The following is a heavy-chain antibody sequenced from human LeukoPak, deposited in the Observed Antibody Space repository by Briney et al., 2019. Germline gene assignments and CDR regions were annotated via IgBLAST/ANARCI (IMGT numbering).Heavy chain of an antibody. Sequence: GGSLRLSCAASGFTFRNYAMSWIRQAPGKGLEWVSVISDSGAATYHADSVKGRLIISRDNSKNTLYLQMKSLRVEDTAVYYCARDRVQLWSNYYYYGMDVWGQGTTVTVSS. CDR2: ISDSGAAT. J-gene: IGHJ6*02. D-gene: IGHD5-18*01. V-gene: IGHV3-23*01. CDR1: GFTFRNYA. CDR3: ARDRVQLWSNYYYYGMDV.